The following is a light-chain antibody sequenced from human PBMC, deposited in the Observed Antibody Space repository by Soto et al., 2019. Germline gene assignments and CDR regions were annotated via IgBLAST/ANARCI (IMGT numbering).Light chain of an antibody. CDR3: MQALQTPPT. J-gene: IGKJ1*01. CDR1: QSLLHSNGYNY. CDR2: LGS. V-gene: IGKV2-28*01. Sequence: DIVMTQSPLSLPVTPGEPASISCRSSQSLLHSNGYNYLDWYLQKPGQSPRLLIYLGSSRASGVPDRVSGGGSGTDFTLKISRVEAEDVGIYYCMQALQTPPTFGQGTKVEIK.